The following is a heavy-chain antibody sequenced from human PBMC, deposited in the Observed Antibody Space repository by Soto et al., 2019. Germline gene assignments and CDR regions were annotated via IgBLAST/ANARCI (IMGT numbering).Heavy chain of an antibody. CDR3: VRIVSGSDGGYFES. V-gene: IGHV2-26*01. J-gene: IGHJ4*02. CDR2: IFSQDNK. CDR1: GFALRDESMG. Sequence: QVTLKESGPVLVKPTETLTLTCTVSGFALRDESMGVGWIRQPPGRALEWLAHIFSQDNKPYITESLRNRPSIPQDPSRNQVVLTMTNMDPVDTATYYCVRIVSGSDGGYFESWGQGTPVTVSS. D-gene: IGHD3-10*01.